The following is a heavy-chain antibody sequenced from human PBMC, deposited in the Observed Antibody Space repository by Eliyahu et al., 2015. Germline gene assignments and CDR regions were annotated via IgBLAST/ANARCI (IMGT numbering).Heavy chain of an antibody. Sequence: QLQLQESGPGLVKPSETLSLTCXVSDGSLXXNSYNWGXIRQPPGRGLEWIGSIYYAGSTYYNPSLKSRVTISVDTSKNHFSLKLSSVTAADTAVYYCARRGRPYGDFRLPFDYWGQGTLVTVSS. CDR1: DGSLXXNSYN. CDR3: ARRGRPYGDFRLPFDY. D-gene: IGHD4-17*01. V-gene: IGHV4-39*01. J-gene: IGHJ4*02. CDR2: IYYAGST.